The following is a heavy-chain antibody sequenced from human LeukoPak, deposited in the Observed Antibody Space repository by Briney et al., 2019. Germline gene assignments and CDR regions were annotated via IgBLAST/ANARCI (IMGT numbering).Heavy chain of an antibody. Sequence: PGGSLRLSCAASGFTFSSYAMSWVRQAPGKGLEWVSYISSSSSTIYYADSVKGRFTISRDNAKNSLYLQMNSLRAEDTAVYYCARGPQYYDSSGSDYWGQGTLVTVSS. V-gene: IGHV3-48*04. CDR2: ISSSSSTI. D-gene: IGHD3-22*01. J-gene: IGHJ4*02. CDR1: GFTFSSYA. CDR3: ARGPQYYDSSGSDY.